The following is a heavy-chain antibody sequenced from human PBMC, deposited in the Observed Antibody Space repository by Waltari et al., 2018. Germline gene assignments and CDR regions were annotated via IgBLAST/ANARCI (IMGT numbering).Heavy chain of an antibody. CDR3: GRRDYSSSSGGGWFDP. Sequence: EVQLVQSGVEVKKPGESLKISCKGSGYTFTRYWIGWVRQLPGKGLEWMALIYPGDSDTKYSPSVQGQVTSSADKSISTAYLQGSSLKASDTAMYYCGRRDYSSSSGGGWFDPWGQGTLVIVSS. V-gene: IGHV5-51*01. D-gene: IGHD6-6*01. CDR1: GYTFTRYW. CDR2: IYPGDSDT. J-gene: IGHJ5*02.